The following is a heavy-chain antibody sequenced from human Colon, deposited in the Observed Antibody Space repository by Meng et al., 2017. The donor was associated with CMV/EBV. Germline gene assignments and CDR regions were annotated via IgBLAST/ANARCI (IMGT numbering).Heavy chain of an antibody. D-gene: IGHD6-19*01. CDR3: AGSRGWARPPEF. CDR2: ISSGLSHI. V-gene: IGHV3-21*01. Sequence: GESLKISCAASGFTFGDFAMHWVRQAPGKGLEWVSSISSGLSHIYYADSVKGRFSISKDDAKNLLFLQMNSLRDEDTAVYYCAGSRGWARPPEFWGQGTLVTVSS. J-gene: IGHJ1*01. CDR1: GFTFGDFA.